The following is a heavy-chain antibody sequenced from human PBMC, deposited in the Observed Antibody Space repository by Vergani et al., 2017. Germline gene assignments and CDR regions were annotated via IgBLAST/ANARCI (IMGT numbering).Heavy chain of an antibody. V-gene: IGHV5-51*01. CDR1: GYIFTNYW. D-gene: IGHD2-2*01. CDR3: ARRPGYCSSTSCPRGGWFDP. Sequence: EVQLVQSGAEVKKPGESLKISCKGSGYIFTNYWIVWVRQMSGKDLEWMGIVYPTDSDAKYNPSFQGQVTISADKSISTAYLQLSSLKASDTAMYYCARRPGYCSSTSCPRGGWFDPWGQGTLVTVSS. CDR2: VYPTDSDA. J-gene: IGHJ5*02.